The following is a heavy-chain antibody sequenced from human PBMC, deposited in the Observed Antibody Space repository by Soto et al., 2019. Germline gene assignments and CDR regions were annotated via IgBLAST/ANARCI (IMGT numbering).Heavy chain of an antibody. CDR2: IYNSGGTQHSPSLT. CDR1: GGTISSYS. CDR3: AREPRQGDRMYYFDS. Sequence: SETLFLTCTVSGGTISSYSWNWIRQTTGKGLEWIGYIYNSGGTQHSPSLTNYNPSLKSRVTISLDTSKNQFSLKLTSVTAADTAVYYCAREPRQGDRMYYFDSWGRGTLVTVSS. J-gene: IGHJ4*02. D-gene: IGHD2-21*02. V-gene: IGHV4-59*01.